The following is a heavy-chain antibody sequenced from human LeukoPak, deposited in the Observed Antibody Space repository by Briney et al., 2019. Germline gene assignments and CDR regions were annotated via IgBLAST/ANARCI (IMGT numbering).Heavy chain of an antibody. Sequence: GGSLRLSCAASGFTFSKYWMLWVRHAPGKGVESVSRINTDGTVTTYADSVKGRFTVSRDNADNTMFLQMNSVRDEDTAVYYCATKQWLAPPPDSWGQGTPVTVSS. CDR1: GFTFSKYW. D-gene: IGHD6-19*01. CDR2: INTDGTVT. CDR3: ATKQWLAPPPDS. J-gene: IGHJ4*02. V-gene: IGHV3-74*01.